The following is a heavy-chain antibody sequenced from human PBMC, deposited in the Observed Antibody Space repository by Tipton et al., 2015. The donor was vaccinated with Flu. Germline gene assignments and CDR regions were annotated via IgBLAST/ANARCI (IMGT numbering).Heavy chain of an antibody. CDR1: DYSISSGYY. CDR2: ISHSGRT. CDR3: ARSTYYYGSGSSDY. D-gene: IGHD3-10*01. J-gene: IGHJ4*02. Sequence: GLVKPSETLFLICTVSDYSISSGYYWGWIRQPPGKGLEWIGCISHSGRTYYNPSLKSRVTISVDTAKNQFSQRLSSVTAADTAVYYCARSTYYYGSGSSDYWGQGTLVTVSS. V-gene: IGHV4-38-2*02.